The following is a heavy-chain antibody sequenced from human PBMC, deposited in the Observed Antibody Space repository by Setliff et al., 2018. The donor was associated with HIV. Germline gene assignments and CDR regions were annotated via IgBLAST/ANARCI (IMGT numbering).Heavy chain of an antibody. Sequence: GGSLRLSCKGSGFIFSSFAMHWVRQSPGTGLEWVAGVDWAGDVTAYGDFAKGRCTISRDNVKNSLYLQMHSLTTEDTASYFCVKDGSATGRYSSYMDVWGKGTTVTVSS. CDR3: VKDGSATGRYSSYMDV. D-gene: IGHD3-9*01. CDR2: VDWAGDVT. J-gene: IGHJ6*03. CDR1: GFIFSSFA. V-gene: IGHV3-9*01.